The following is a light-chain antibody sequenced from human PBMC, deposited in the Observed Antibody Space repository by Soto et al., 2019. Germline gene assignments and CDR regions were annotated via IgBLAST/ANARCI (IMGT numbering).Light chain of an antibody. CDR3: QQRSNWPPKYT. Sequence: EIVLTQSPATLSLSPGERATLSCRASQSVSSYLAWYQQKPGQAPRLLIYDTSNRATGIPARFSGSGSGTDFTLTISNLEPKHFAVYYCQQRSNWPPKYTFGQGTKLEIK. V-gene: IGKV3-11*01. CDR2: DTS. J-gene: IGKJ2*01. CDR1: QSVSSY.